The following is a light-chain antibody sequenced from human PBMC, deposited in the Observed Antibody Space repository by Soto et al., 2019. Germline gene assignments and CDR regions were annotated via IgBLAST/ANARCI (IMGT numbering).Light chain of an antibody. CDR3: QQYGRSGT. J-gene: IGKJ1*01. V-gene: IGKV3-20*01. Sequence: EVVLTQSPATMSVSPGEGATLSCRASQSVSTNLAWYQQRPGQAPRLLISDASDRATGIPDRSSGSGSGTDFTLTISRLEPEDFAVYYCQQYGRSGTFGQGTKVDIK. CDR1: QSVSTN. CDR2: DAS.